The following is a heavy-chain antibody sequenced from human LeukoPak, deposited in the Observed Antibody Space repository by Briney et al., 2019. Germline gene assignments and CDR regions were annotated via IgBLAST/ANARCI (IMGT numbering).Heavy chain of an antibody. CDR1: GYTFPSYF. V-gene: IGHV1-46*01. Sequence: GASVKVSCTASGYTFPSYFMHWVRQAPGQGLEWMGIINPTGGSTTYAQKFQGRVTMTRDTSTSAVYMELSSLTSEDTAIYYCARDLYERDSSGHYGGGFDYWGQGTLVAVSS. CDR3: ARDLYERDSSGHYGGGFDY. D-gene: IGHD3-22*01. CDR2: INPTGGST. J-gene: IGHJ4*02.